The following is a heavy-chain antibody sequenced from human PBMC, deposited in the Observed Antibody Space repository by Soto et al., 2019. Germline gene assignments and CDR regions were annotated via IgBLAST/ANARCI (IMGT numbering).Heavy chain of an antibody. D-gene: IGHD6-13*01. J-gene: IGHJ4*02. Sequence: PSQTLSLTCASSGDRVSSNSATWNLIRPSPSRGLEWLGRTYYRSKWYYDYAVSVKSRITINPDTSKNQFSLRLNSVTPEDTAVYYCARDPVTAADYFDYWGPGTLVTVSS. CDR2: TYYRSKWYY. CDR3: ARDPVTAADYFDY. V-gene: IGHV6-1*01. CDR1: GDRVSSNSAT.